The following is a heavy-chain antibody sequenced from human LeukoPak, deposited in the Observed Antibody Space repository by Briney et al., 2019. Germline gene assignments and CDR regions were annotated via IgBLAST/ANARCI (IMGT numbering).Heavy chain of an antibody. CDR3: ATVPYSSSSGAFDY. D-gene: IGHD6-6*01. Sequence: ASVKVSCKASGYTFTSYDINWVRQATGQGLEWMGWMNPNSGNTGYAQKFQGRVTMTEDTSTDTAYMELSSLRSEDTAVYYCATVPYSSSSGAFDYWGQGTLVTVSS. J-gene: IGHJ4*02. CDR2: MNPNSGNT. CDR1: GYTFTSYD. V-gene: IGHV1-8*01.